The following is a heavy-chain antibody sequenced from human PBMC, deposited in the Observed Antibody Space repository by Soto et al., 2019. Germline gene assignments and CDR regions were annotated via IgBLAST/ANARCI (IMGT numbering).Heavy chain of an antibody. Sequence: QIQLVQSGAEVKKPGASVKVSCKASGYTFTDHGISWVRQAPGQGFEWMGWISAYNDYTAYAQKFQGRVTMTTDKYTNTGYMELRSLTSDDTAVYYCAKDRPRLTQNFLDVYWGQGTLVTVSS. CDR2: ISAYNDYT. J-gene: IGHJ4*02. V-gene: IGHV1-18*01. D-gene: IGHD3-16*01. CDR3: AKDRPRLTQNFLDVY. CDR1: GYTFTDHG.